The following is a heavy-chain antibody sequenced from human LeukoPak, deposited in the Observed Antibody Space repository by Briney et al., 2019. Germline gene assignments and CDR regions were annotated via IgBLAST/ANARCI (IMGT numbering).Heavy chain of an antibody. CDR2: IYTSGST. CDR1: GGSISSGSYY. D-gene: IGHD1-1*01. V-gene: IGHV4-61*02. CDR3: AREEGGNDAFDI. Sequence: ASETLSLTCTVSGGSISSGSYYWSWIRQPAGKGLEWIGRIYTSGSTNYNPSLKSRVTISVDTSKNQFSLKLSSVTAADTAVYYCAREEGGNDAFDIWGQGTMVTVSS. J-gene: IGHJ3*02.